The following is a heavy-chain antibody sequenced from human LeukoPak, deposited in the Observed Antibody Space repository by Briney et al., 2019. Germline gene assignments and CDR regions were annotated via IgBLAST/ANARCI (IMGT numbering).Heavy chain of an antibody. V-gene: IGHV1-69*04. CDR3: ARDLVGDSPDYYYGMDV. CDR2: IIPIFGIA. Sequence: SVKVSCKASGGTFSSYAISWVRQAPGQGLEWMGRIIPIFGIANYAQKFQGRVTITADKSTSTAYMELSSLRSEDTAVYYCARDLVGDSPDYYYGMDVWGQGTTDTVSS. CDR1: GGTFSSYA. D-gene: IGHD4-17*01. J-gene: IGHJ6*02.